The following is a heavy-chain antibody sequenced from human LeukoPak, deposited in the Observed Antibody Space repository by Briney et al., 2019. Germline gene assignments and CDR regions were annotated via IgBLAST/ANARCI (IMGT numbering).Heavy chain of an antibody. CDR1: GYTFTSYG. CDR2: VSAYNGNT. V-gene: IGHV1-18*01. Sequence: GASVKDSCKASGYTFTSYGISWVRQAPGQGLEWMGWVSAYNGNTNYAQKLQGRVTMTTDTSTSTAYMELRSLRSDDTAVYYCARDPAPHVVVPAAWFDPWGQGTLVTVSS. J-gene: IGHJ5*02. D-gene: IGHD2-2*01. CDR3: ARDPAPHVVVPAAWFDP.